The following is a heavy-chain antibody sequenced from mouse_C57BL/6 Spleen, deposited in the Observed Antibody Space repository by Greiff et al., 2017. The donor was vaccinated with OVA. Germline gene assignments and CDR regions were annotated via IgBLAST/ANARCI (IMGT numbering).Heavy chain of an antibody. V-gene: IGHV1-82*01. CDR2: IYPGDGDT. D-gene: IGHD1-1*02. CDR3: ARDRRWYYFDY. J-gene: IGHJ2*01. Sequence: VQLQQSGPELVKPGASVKISCKASGYAFSSSWMNWVKQRPGKGLEWIGQIYPGDGDTNYNGKFKGKATLTADKSSSTAYMQLSSLTSEDSAVYVCARDRRWYYFDYWGQGTTLTVSS. CDR1: GYAFSSSW.